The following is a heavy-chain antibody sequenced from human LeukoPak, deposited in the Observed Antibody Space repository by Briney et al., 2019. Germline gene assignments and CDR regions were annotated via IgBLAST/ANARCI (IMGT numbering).Heavy chain of an antibody. Sequence: GASVKVSCKASGYTFTNNYMHWVRQAPGQGLEWTAIINPGYDSTNYAQKFQGRVTLTRDTSTSTVYMELSSLRSEDTAVYYCARDGFWAAAGNSCWFDPWAQVTLVTVSS. CDR2: INPGYDST. CDR3: ARDGFWAAAGNSCWFDP. V-gene: IGHV1-46*01. D-gene: IGHD6-13*01. J-gene: IGHJ5*02. CDR1: GYTFTNNY.